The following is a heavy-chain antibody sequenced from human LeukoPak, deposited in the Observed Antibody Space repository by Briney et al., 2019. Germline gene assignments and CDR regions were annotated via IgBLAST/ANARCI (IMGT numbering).Heavy chain of an antibody. D-gene: IGHD5-12*01. CDR3: ARVDIVATQYYFDY. V-gene: IGHV1-69*13. CDR2: IIPIFGTA. CDR1: GGTFSSYA. J-gene: IGHJ4*02. Sequence: SVNVSCKASGGTFSSYAISWVRQAPGQGLEWMGGIIPIFGTANYAQKFQGRVTITADESTSTAYMELGSLRSEDTAVYYCARVDIVATQYYFDYWGQGTLVTVSS.